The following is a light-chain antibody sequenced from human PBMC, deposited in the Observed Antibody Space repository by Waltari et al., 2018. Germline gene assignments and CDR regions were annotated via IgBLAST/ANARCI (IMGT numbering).Light chain of an antibody. Sequence: DIVMTQSPDSLAVSLGERASINCKSSQSVLYSSNNKNYLAWYQQKPGQPPKLLISWESTRESGVPDRFSGSGSGTDFTLTISSLQAEDVAVYYCQQYYSPPITFGQGTRLDIK. CDR1: QSVLYSSNNKNY. CDR2: WES. V-gene: IGKV4-1*01. J-gene: IGKJ5*01. CDR3: QQYYSPPIT.